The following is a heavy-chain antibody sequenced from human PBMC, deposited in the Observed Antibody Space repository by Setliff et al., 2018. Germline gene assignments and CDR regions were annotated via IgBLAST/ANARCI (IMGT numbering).Heavy chain of an antibody. J-gene: IGHJ1*01. D-gene: IGHD5-18*01. Sequence: GGSLRLSCAASGFTFSSYAMSWVRQAPGKGLEWVSAISGSGGSTYYADSVKGRFTISRDNSKNTLYLQMNSLRAEDTAVYYCAKRPYSYGWPHSLISYFQHWGQGTLVTVSS. CDR2: ISGSGGST. CDR1: GFTFSSYA. V-gene: IGHV3-23*01. CDR3: AKRPYSYGWPHSLISYFQH.